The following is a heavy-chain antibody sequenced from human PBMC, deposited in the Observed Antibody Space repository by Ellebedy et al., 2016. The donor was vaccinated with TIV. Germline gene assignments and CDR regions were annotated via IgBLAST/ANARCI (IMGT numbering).Heavy chain of an antibody. J-gene: IGHJ4*02. CDR3: ARELVGVTDYFDY. D-gene: IGHD1-26*01. Sequence: ESLKISCVASGFTFSSYWMSWVRQPAGKGLEWIGRIYTRGSTNYNPSLKSRVTMSVDTSKNQFSLKLSSVTAADTAVYYCARELVGVTDYFDYWGQGTLVTVSS. V-gene: IGHV4-4*07. CDR1: GFTFSSYW. CDR2: IYTRGST.